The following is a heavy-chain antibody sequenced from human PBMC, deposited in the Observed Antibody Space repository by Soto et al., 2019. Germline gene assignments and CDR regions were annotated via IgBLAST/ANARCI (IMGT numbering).Heavy chain of an antibody. Sequence: SETLSLTCTVSGGSISSGDYYWSWIRQPPGKGLEWIGYIYYSGSTYYNPSLKSRVTISVDTSKNQLSLKLSSVTAADTAVYYCARDSYDFWSGYYSDYYYGMDVWGQGTTVTVSS. CDR1: GGSISSGDYY. CDR2: IYYSGST. D-gene: IGHD3-3*01. J-gene: IGHJ6*02. CDR3: ARDSYDFWSGYYSDYYYGMDV. V-gene: IGHV4-30-4*01.